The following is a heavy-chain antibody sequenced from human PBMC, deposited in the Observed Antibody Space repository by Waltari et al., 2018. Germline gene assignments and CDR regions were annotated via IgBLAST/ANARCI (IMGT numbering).Heavy chain of an antibody. V-gene: IGHV4-59*01. CDR2: IYYSGST. Sequence: QVQLQESGPGLVKPSETLSLTCTVSGGSISSYYWSWIRQPPGKGLEWIGYIYYSGSTNYNPSLKRRVTISVDTSKNQFSLKLSSVTAADTAVYYCARGGNDFDYWGQGTLVTVSS. D-gene: IGHD3-16*01. J-gene: IGHJ4*02. CDR1: GGSISSYY. CDR3: ARGGNDFDY.